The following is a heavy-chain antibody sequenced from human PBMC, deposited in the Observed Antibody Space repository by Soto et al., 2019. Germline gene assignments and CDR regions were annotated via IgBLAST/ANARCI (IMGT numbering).Heavy chain of an antibody. V-gene: IGHV3-30*18. Sequence: GGSLRLSCAASGFTFSSYGMHWVRQAPGKGLEWVAVISYDGSNKYYADSVKGRFTISRDNSKNTLYLQMNSLRAEDTAVYYCAKDAAGYYDFWSGYYSYYYYGMDVWGQGTTVTVS. J-gene: IGHJ6*02. CDR3: AKDAAGYYDFWSGYYSYYYYGMDV. CDR2: ISYDGSNK. D-gene: IGHD3-3*01. CDR1: GFTFSSYG.